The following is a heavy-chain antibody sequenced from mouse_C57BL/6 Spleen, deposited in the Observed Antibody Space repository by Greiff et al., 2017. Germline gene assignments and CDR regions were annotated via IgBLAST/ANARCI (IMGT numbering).Heavy chain of an antibody. J-gene: IGHJ4*01. Sequence: VMLVESGPGLVQPSQSLSITCTASGFSLTSYGVHWVRQSPGQGLEWLGVIWRGGSTDYNAAFISRLSICKDNSESQVFFKMNSQQADDKAIYYSARIRRYAMDYWGQGTSVTVSS. CDR2: IWRGGST. CDR1: GFSLTSYG. V-gene: IGHV2-2*01. CDR3: ARIRRYAMDY.